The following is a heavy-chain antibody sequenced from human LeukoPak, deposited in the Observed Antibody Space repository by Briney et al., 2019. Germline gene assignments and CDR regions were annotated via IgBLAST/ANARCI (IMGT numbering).Heavy chain of an antibody. V-gene: IGHV3-74*01. CDR3: ARVGTPYCSGGSCYSESFDY. J-gene: IGHJ4*02. D-gene: IGHD2-15*01. Sequence: QPGGSLRLSCAASGFTFSSYWMHWVRHAPGKGLVWVSRINSDGSSTSYADSVKGRFTISRENAKNTLYLQMNSLRAEDTAVYYCARVGTPYCSGGSCYSESFDYWGQGTLVTVSS. CDR2: INSDGSST. CDR1: GFTFSSYW.